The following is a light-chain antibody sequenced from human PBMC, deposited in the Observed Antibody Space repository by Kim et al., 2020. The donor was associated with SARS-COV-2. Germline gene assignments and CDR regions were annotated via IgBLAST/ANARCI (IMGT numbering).Light chain of an antibody. J-gene: IGKJ4*01. CDR3: QQRRSWPLT. V-gene: IGKV3-11*01. CDR1: QSVSSY. CDR2: DAS. Sequence: GESATLSCRASQSVSSYLAWYQQKPGQAPRLLIFDASNRATGIPARFSGSGSGTDFTLIISSLEPEDFAVYYCQQRRSWPLTFGGGTKVEI.